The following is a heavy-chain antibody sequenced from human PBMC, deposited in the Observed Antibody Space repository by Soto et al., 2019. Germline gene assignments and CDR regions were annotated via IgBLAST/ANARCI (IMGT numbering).Heavy chain of an antibody. V-gene: IGHV3-74*01. J-gene: IGHJ4*02. CDR3: AKERSVVATTPDFDY. CDR1: GFTFSSYW. D-gene: IGHD5-12*01. Sequence: GGSLRLSCAASGFTFSSYWMHWVRQAPGKGLVWVSRINSDGSSTSYADSVKGRFTISRDNAKNTLYLQMNSLRAEDTAVYYCAKERSVVATTPDFDYWGQGTLVTVSS. CDR2: INSDGSST.